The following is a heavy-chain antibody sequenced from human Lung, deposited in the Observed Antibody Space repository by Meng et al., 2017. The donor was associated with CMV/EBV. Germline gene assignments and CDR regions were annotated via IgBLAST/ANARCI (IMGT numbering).Heavy chain of an antibody. J-gene: IGHJ4*02. CDR1: GYTFTIYA. D-gene: IGHD3-22*01. V-gene: IGHV1-3*01. Sequence: QVQLVQSGAEVKKPGAPVKGSAKASGYTFTIYAMHWVRQAPGQRLEWMGWIKAGNGNTKYSQRFQGRVTITRDTSASTAYMELSSLRSEDTTVYYCARAGYDSSGYYPQPFDYWGQGPRVTVSS. CDR3: ARAGYDSSGYYPQPFDY. CDR2: IKAGNGNT.